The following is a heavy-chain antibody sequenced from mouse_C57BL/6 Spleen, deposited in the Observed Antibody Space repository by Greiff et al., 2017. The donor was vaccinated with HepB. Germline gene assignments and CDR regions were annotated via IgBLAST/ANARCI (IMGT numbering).Heavy chain of an antibody. CDR1: GFTFSDYG. D-gene: IGHD2-1*01. Sequence: EVKLVESGGGLVKPGGSLKLSCAASGFTFSDYGMHWVRQAPEKGLEWVAYISSGSSTIYYADTVKGRFTISRDNAKNTLFLQMTSLRSEDTAMYYCASNYDYAMDYWGQGTSVTVSS. J-gene: IGHJ4*01. V-gene: IGHV5-17*01. CDR3: ASNYDYAMDY. CDR2: ISSGSSTI.